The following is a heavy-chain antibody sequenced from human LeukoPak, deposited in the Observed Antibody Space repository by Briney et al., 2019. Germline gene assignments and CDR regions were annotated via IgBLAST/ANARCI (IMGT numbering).Heavy chain of an antibody. CDR3: AKSATVGIKAPFDC. J-gene: IGHJ4*02. V-gene: IGHV3-23*01. Sequence: GGSLRLSCAASGFTFSSYAMSWVRQAPGKGLEWVSGIAGSGGGTYYADSVKGRFTISRDNSKNTLYLQMNSLRAEDTAVYYCAKSATVGIKAPFDCWGQGALVTVSS. CDR1: GFTFSSYA. D-gene: IGHD1-26*01. CDR2: IAGSGGGT.